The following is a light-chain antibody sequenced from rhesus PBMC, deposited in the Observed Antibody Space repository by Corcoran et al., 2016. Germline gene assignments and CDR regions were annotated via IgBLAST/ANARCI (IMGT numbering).Light chain of an antibody. CDR3: HQHHTTPRT. V-gene: IGKV1-21*01. CDR1: QDSGNW. J-gene: IGKJ1*01. Sequence: DVQMTQSPSSLSASVGDRVTITCRASQDSGNWLAWYQQKPGQAPRLLIYKASTLQSGVPSRFRGSGSGTECPLPILTLQPEDFATYYCHQHHTTPRTFGQGTKVEIK. CDR2: KAS.